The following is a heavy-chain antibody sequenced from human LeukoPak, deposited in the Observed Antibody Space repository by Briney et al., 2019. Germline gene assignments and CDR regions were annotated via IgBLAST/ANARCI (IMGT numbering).Heavy chain of an antibody. CDR2: INPSGGST. J-gene: IGHJ4*02. CDR3: ARSDSSLAFAY. CDR1: SNTFTRYY. V-gene: IGHV1-46*01. Sequence: SETLTRTRSSNTFTRYYMHCIRHPPRQVLEWMGIINPSGGSTSYAQKFQGRVTMTRDTSTSTVYMELSSLRSEDTAVYSCARSDSSLAFAYWGQGTLATVSS. D-gene: IGHD2-15*01.